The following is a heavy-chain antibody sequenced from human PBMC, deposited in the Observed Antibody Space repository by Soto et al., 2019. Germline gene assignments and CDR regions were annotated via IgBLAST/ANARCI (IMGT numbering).Heavy chain of an antibody. CDR2: INPSGGST. Sequence: ASVEVSCKASGYTFTSYYMHWVRQAPGQGLEWMGIINPSGGSTSYAQKFQGRVTMTRDTSTSTVYMELSSLRSEDTAVYYCLANSPYIDAFDIWGQGTTVTVSS. CDR1: GYTFTSYY. CDR3: LANSPYIDAFDI. V-gene: IGHV1-46*01. J-gene: IGHJ3*02. D-gene: IGHD2-8*01.